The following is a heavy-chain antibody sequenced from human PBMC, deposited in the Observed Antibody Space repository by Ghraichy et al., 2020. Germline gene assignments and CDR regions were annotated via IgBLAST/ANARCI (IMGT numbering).Heavy chain of an antibody. D-gene: IGHD2-21*01. CDR1: GGSISSSSYY. V-gene: IGHV4-39*01. Sequence: SETLSLTCTVSGGSISSSSYYWGWIRQPPGKGLEWIGSIHNSGSTYYNPSLKSRVTISVDTSKNQFSLNLSSVTAADTAVYYCVRRLHIGAGGGMDVWAKGPRSPSP. J-gene: IGHJ6*02. CDR2: IHNSGST. CDR3: VRRLHIGAGGGMDV.